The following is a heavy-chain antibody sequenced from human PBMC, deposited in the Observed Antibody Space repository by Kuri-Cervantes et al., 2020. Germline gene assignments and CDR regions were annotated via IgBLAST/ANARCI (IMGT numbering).Heavy chain of an antibody. J-gene: IGHJ1*01. CDR2: ISAYNGNT. V-gene: IGHV1-18*01. D-gene: IGHD1-26*01. Sequence: ASVKVSCKASGYTFTNYGLSWVRQAPGQGPEWVGWISAYNGNTNYVQRLRGRITMTTDTSTSTAYMELRSLRSDDTAVYYCARGGVGRRRAFQHWGQGTLVTVSS. CDR3: ARGGVGRRRAFQH. CDR1: GYTFTNYG.